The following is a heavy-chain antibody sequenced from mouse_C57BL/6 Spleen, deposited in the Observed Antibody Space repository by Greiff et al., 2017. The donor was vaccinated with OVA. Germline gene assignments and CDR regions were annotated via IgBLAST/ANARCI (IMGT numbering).Heavy chain of an antibody. D-gene: IGHD2-4*01. Sequence: VQLQQSGPELVKPGASVKISCKASGYSFTGYYMNWVKQSPEKSLEWIGEINPSTGGTTYNQKFKAKATLTVDKSSSTAYMQLKSLTSEDSAVYYCARKIYYDYDDFDYWGQGTTLTVSS. CDR1: GYSFTGYY. J-gene: IGHJ2*01. V-gene: IGHV1-42*01. CDR2: INPSTGGT. CDR3: ARKIYYDYDDFDY.